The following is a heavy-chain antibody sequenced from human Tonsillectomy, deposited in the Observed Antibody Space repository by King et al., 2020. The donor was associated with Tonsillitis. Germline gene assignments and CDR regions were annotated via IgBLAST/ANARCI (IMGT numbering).Heavy chain of an antibody. J-gene: IGHJ4*02. V-gene: IGHV1-2*02. CDR2: INPNSGGT. CDR1: GYTFTGYY. Sequence: QLVQSGAEVKKPGASVKVSCKASGYTFTGYYMHWVRQAPGQGLEWMGWINPNSGGTNYAQKFQGRVTMTRDTAISTAYMELSRLRSDDTAVYYGARTLGFFGVVIGNWGQGTLVTVSS. CDR3: ARTLGFFGVVIGN. D-gene: IGHD3-3*01.